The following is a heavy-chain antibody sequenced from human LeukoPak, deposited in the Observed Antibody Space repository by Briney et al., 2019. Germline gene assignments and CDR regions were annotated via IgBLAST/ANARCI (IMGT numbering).Heavy chain of an antibody. CDR2: IRGSNGDT. CDR1: GYTFTSYG. V-gene: IGHV1-18*01. D-gene: IGHD4-17*01. J-gene: IGHJ4*02. Sequence: ASVKVSCKASGYTFTSYGISWVRQAPGQGLEWMGWIRGSNGDTNYAQNLQGRVTVTTDTPTSTAYIELRSLRSDDTAVYYCVRDVGYGDYGPDCWGQGTLVTVSS. CDR3: VRDVGYGDYGPDC.